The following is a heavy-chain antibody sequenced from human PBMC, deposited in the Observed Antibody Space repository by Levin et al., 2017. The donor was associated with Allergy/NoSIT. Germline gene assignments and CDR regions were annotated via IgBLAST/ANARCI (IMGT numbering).Heavy chain of an antibody. V-gene: IGHV4-34*01. J-gene: IGHJ2*01. CDR3: VRKAEVAGDWYFDL. Sequence: SETLSLTCAVYGGSFSGYYWSWIRQPPGKGLEWIAEINHSGSTNYNPSLKSRVTISVDTSKNQFSLKLSSVTAADTAVYYCVRKAEVAGDWYFDLWGRGTLVTVSS. D-gene: IGHD6-19*01. CDR2: INHSGST. CDR1: GGSFSGYY.